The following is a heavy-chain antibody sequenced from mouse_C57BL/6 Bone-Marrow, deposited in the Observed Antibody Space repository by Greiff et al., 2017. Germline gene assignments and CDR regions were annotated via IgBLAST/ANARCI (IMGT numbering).Heavy chain of an antibody. CDR1: GYTFTSYW. V-gene: IGHV1-64*01. CDR3: ASRITTVVASAY. Sequence: QVQQPGAELVKPGASVKLSCKASGYTFTSYWMHWVKQRPGQGLEWIGMIHPNSGSTNYNEKFKSKATLTVDKSSSTAYMQLSSLTSEDSAVYYGASRITTVVASAYWGQGTLLTVSA. CDR2: IHPNSGST. D-gene: IGHD1-1*01. J-gene: IGHJ3*01.